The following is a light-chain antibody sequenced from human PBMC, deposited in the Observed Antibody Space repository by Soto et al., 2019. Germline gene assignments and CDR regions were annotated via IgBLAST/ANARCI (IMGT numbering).Light chain of an antibody. J-gene: IGKJ4*01. CDR1: QGISNY. CDR2: AAS. V-gene: IGKV1-27*01. Sequence: DIQMTQSPSSLSASVGDRVTITCRASQGISNYLAWYQQKPGKVPKLLIYAASTLQSGVPSRFSGSGSGTDFTLTISNLQPEDVATYYCQKSNSAPLTFGGGTQGEIK. CDR3: QKSNSAPLT.